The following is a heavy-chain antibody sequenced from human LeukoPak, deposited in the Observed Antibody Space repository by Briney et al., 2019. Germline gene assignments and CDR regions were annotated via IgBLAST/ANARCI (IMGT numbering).Heavy chain of an antibody. D-gene: IGHD3-22*01. CDR1: GFTFSTYA. CDR3: AKSPLILIVHITSFDY. V-gene: IGHV3-23*01. J-gene: IGHJ4*02. CDR2: ISRSGDNT. Sequence: GGSLRLSCAASGFTFSTYAMSWVRQAPGKGLEWVSSISRSGDNTDYADAVKGRFTISRDNSKNTLYLQMISLTAEDTALYYCAKSPLILIVHITSFDYWDQGTLVTVSS.